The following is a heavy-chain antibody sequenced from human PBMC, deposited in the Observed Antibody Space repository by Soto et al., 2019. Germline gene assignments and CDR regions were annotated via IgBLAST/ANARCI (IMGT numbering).Heavy chain of an antibody. V-gene: IGHV3-15*01. J-gene: IGHJ4*02. CDR1: GFAFSDAS. CDR2: IKTKSSGGTT. D-gene: IGHD3-3*01. Sequence: DVQLVESGGDLVKPGGSLRLSCAASGFAFSDASMSWVRQAPGKGLEWVGRIKTKSSGGTTDYAAPVKRRFTISRDDSKNMMYLQMDSLKADDTAVYSCTPLASGHYGYDFWGQGTLVTVSS. CDR3: TPLASGHYGYDF.